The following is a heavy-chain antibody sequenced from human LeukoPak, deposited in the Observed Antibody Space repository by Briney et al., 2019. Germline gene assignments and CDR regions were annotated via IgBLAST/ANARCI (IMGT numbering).Heavy chain of an antibody. Sequence: GGSLRLSCAASGFTFSSYAMHWVRQAPGKGLEYVSAISSNGGSTYYANSVKGRFTISRDNSKNTLYLQMGSLRAEDMAVYYCARGVVAVAGFPLDYWGQGTLVTVSS. CDR3: ARGVVAVAGFPLDY. CDR2: ISSNGGST. CDR1: GFTFSSYA. V-gene: IGHV3-64*01. J-gene: IGHJ4*02. D-gene: IGHD6-19*01.